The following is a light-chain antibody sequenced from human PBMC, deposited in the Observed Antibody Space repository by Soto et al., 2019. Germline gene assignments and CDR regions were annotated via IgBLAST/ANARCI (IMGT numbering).Light chain of an antibody. Sequence: QSALTQPASVSGSPGQSITISCTGTSSDVGSYNLVSWYQQYSGKAPKLMIYEVSKRPSGVSNRFSGSKSGNTASLTISGLQAEDEADYYCCSYADTTTFVVFGGGTKLTVL. V-gene: IGLV2-23*02. J-gene: IGLJ2*01. CDR3: CSYADTTTFVV. CDR1: SSDVGSYNL. CDR2: EVS.